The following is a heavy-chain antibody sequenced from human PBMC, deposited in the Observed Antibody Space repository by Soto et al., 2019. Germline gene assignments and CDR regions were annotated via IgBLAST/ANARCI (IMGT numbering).Heavy chain of an antibody. CDR1: GFTFSSYA. Sequence: PGGSLRLSCAASGFTFSSYAITWVRQAPWKGLEWVSGISGSGVSTYYADSVKGRFTISRDNSKNTMYLQMNSLRAEDTAVYYCAKGARSYYYYGMEVCGRRTTVAICS. CDR3: AKGARSYYYYGMEV. D-gene: IGHD5-12*01. CDR2: ISGSGVST. V-gene: IGHV3-23*01. J-gene: IGHJ6*01.